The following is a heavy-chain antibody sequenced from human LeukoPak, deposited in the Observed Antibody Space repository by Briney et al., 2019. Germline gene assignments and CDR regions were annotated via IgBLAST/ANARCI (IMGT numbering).Heavy chain of an antibody. CDR3: TTEYYGSSNY. J-gene: IGHJ4*02. V-gene: IGHV3-15*01. CDR1: GFTFTNAW. Sequence: GGSLRLSCAGSGFTFTNAWMSWVRQAPGKGLEWVGRIKSNIDGGTTDYAAPVKGRFTISRDDSKNTLFLQMNSLKTEDTAVYYCTTEYYGSSNYWGQGTLVTGSS. CDR2: IKSNIDGGTT. D-gene: IGHD1-26*01.